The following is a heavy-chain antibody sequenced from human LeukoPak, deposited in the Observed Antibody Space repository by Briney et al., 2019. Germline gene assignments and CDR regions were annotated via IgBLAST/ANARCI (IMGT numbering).Heavy chain of an antibody. CDR3: ARIVVVPAAYGAWFDP. J-gene: IGHJ5*02. CDR2: IYYSGST. Sequence: LETLSLTCTVSGGSISSSSCYWGWIRQPPGKGLEWIGSIYYSGSTYYNPSLKSRVTISVDTSKNQFSLKLSSVTAADTAVYYCARIVVVPAAYGAWFDPWGQGTLVTVSS. D-gene: IGHD2-2*01. CDR1: GGSISSSSCY. V-gene: IGHV4-39*07.